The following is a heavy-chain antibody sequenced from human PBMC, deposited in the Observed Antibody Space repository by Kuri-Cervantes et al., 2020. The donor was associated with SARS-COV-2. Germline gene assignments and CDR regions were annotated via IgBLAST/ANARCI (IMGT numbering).Heavy chain of an antibody. Sequence: GESLKISCAASGFTFSSYDMHWVRQATGKGLECVSAIGTAGDTYYPGSVKGRFTISRENAKNSLYLQMNSLRAGDTAVYYCARGGMVRGVHYYYYYYMDVWGKGTTVTVSS. CDR2: IGTAGDT. D-gene: IGHD3-10*01. J-gene: IGHJ6*03. CDR1: GFTFSSYD. V-gene: IGHV3-13*01. CDR3: ARGGMVRGVHYYYYYYMDV.